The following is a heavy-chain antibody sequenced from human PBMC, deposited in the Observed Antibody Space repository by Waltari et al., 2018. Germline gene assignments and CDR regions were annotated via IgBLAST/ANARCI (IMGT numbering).Heavy chain of an antibody. J-gene: IGHJ4*02. CDR2: IHGSGLS. D-gene: IGHD2-15*01. CDR1: AASISGTYW. V-gene: IGHV4-4*01. CDR3: ARDRGRGLYLDS. Sequence: QVQLHASGPGLVKPSATLSVTCALSAASISGTYWWSWFSQPTGKGLESIGQIHGSGLSNYNPSLESRVTVSIDTSNSHCSLVVTSATAADTAVYCCARDRGRGLYLDSWGQGTLVTVSP.